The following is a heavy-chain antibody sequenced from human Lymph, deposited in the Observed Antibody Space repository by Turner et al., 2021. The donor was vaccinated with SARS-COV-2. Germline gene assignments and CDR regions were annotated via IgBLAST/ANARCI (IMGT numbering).Heavy chain of an antibody. Sequence: QVQLVESGGGVVQPGRSLRLPCAASGFTFSSYAMHWVRQAPGKGLEWVAVISYDGSSKFHADSVKGRFTISRDNSKNTLYLQMNNLRAWDTAVYYCARDALKKEVADTSDNWFDPWGQGTLVTVSS. J-gene: IGHJ5*02. CDR2: ISYDGSSK. D-gene: IGHD6-19*01. CDR3: ARDALKKEVADTSDNWFDP. CDR1: GFTFSSYA. V-gene: IGHV3-30-3*01.